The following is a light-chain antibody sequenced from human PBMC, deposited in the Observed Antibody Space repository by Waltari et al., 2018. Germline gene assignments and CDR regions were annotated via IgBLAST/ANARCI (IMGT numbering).Light chain of an antibody. CDR2: KNS. CDR1: AFPRLY. CDR3: QSADTNFADHVA. Sequence: SYDLTQPPSVSVYPGQTARITCSGDAFPRLYAYWYQQKPGQAPVLLIYKNSERRSGIPERCSGSSSGTTVTLTISGVQAEDEAEYYCQSADTNFADHVAFGGGTQLTVL. J-gene: IGLJ2*01. V-gene: IGLV3-25*03.